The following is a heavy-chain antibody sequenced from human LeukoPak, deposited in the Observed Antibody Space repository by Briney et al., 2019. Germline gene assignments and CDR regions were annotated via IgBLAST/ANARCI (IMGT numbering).Heavy chain of an antibody. CDR3: ARLSRIGVGELFTY. V-gene: IGHV4-59*01. CDR1: GGSISSYY. D-gene: IGHD3-10*01. CDR2: IYYSGST. J-gene: IGHJ4*02. Sequence: PSETLSLTXTVSGGSISSYYWSWIRQPPGKGLEWIGYIYYSGSTNYNPSLKSRVTISVDTSKNQFSLKLSSVTAADTAVYYCARLSRIGVGELFTYWGQGTLVTVSS.